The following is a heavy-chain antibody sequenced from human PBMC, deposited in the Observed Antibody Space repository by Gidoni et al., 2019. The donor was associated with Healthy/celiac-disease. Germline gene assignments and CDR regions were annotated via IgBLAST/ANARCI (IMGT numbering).Heavy chain of an antibody. D-gene: IGHD2-15*01. J-gene: IGHJ6*02. CDR3: AKDFRYCSGGSCYSDYYYYGMDV. V-gene: IGHV3-30*18. Sequence: QVQLVESGGGVVQPGRSMRLSCAAPGFTFSSSGIHWVRQAPGKGRACVAVISYDGSNKYYADSVKGRFTISRDNSKNTLYLQMNSLRAEDTAVYYCAKDFRYCSGGSCYSDYYYYGMDVWGQGTTVTVSS. CDR2: ISYDGSNK. CDR1: GFTFSSSG.